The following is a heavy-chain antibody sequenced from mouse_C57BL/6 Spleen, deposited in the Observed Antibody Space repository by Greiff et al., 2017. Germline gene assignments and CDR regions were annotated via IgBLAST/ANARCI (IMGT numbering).Heavy chain of an antibody. V-gene: IGHV1-22*01. J-gene: IGHJ1*03. CDR3: ARWAYGSSYWYFDV. Sequence: EVMLVESGPELVKPGASVKMSCKASGYTFTDYNMHWVKQSHGKSLEWIGYINPNNGGTSYNQKFKGKATLTVNKSSSTAYMELRSLTSEDSAVYYCARWAYGSSYWYFDVWGTGTTVTVSS. CDR1: GYTFTDYN. CDR2: INPNNGGT. D-gene: IGHD1-1*01.